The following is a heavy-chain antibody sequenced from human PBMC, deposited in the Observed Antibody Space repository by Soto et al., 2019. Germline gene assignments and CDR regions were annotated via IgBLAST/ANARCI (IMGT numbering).Heavy chain of an antibody. D-gene: IGHD3-3*01. V-gene: IGHV4-30-2*01. CDR1: GGSISSGNFS. CDR3: VRVKVGDLFRFNWFFDL. J-gene: IGHJ2*01. Sequence: SDTLSLTCTVSGGSISSGNFSWSWIRQTPGKGLEWIGYIFHSGATFYNSSLKTRVTISVDRPKNQFSLKLRSVSEADTAVYYCVRVKVGDLFRFNWFFDLWGGGTLVTVS. CDR2: IFHSGAT.